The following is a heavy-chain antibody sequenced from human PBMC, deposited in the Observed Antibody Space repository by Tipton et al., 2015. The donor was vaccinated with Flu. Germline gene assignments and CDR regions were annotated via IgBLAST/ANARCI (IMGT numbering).Heavy chain of an antibody. CDR3: ARDHPYDFWSGYAFDI. V-gene: IGHV4-38-2*02. Sequence: TLPLTCTVSGYSISSGYYWGWIRQPPGKGLEWIGSIYHSGSTYYNPSLKSRVTISVDTSKNQFSLKLSSVTAADTAVYYCARDHPYDFWSGYAFDIWGQGTMVTVSS. J-gene: IGHJ3*02. CDR1: GYSISSGYY. CDR2: IYHSGST. D-gene: IGHD3-3*01.